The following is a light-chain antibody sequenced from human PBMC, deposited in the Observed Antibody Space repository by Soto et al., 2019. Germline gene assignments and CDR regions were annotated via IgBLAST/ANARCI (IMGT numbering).Light chain of an antibody. CDR1: QSISRN. CDR3: QEYNNWPPYT. Sequence: EIVMTQSPATLPVSPGERATLSCRASQSISRNLAWFQQKPGQAPRLLISGASNRATGIPSRFSGSGSGTEFTLTISSLQSEDFAVYYCQEYNNWPPYTFGQGTKLEI. J-gene: IGKJ2*01. CDR2: GAS. V-gene: IGKV3-15*01.